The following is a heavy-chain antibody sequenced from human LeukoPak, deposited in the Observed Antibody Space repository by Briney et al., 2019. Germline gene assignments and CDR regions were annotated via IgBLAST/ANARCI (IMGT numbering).Heavy chain of an antibody. Sequence: XAMSWARQAPGKGLEWVSAISGSGGSTYYADSVKGRFTISRDNSKNTLYLQMNSLRAEDTAVYYCATTMRLANFDYWGQGTLVTVSS. CDR3: ATTMRLANFDY. J-gene: IGHJ4*02. CDR2: ISGSGGST. D-gene: IGHD3-3*02. CDR1: XA. V-gene: IGHV3-23*01.